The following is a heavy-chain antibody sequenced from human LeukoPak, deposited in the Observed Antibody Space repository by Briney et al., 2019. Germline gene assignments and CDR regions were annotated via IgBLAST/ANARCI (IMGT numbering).Heavy chain of an antibody. V-gene: IGHV3-21*01. D-gene: IGHD5-24*01. Sequence: TTGGSLRLSCAAPGFTFSSYSMNWVRQAPGKGLEWVSSISSSSSYIYYADSVKGRFTISRDNSKNTLYLQMNSLRAEDTAVYYCARDGVEMATIILNHFDYWGQGTLVTVSS. J-gene: IGHJ4*02. CDR2: ISSSSSYI. CDR1: GFTFSSYS. CDR3: ARDGVEMATIILNHFDY.